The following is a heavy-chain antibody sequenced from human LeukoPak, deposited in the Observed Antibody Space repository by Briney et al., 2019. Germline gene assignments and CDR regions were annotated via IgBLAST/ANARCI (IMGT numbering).Heavy chain of an antibody. D-gene: IGHD2/OR15-2a*01. Sequence: PGESLSFSEASGVDLFSVHMSSRRRQTPGKGLQWMGRINPDDSHTQYIVSLQGHITISADKSINAFHLQWTSLRASDSDTYFCAINVGGALNIWGQGTLVTVSS. CDR3: AINVGGALNI. V-gene: IGHV5-10-1*01. CDR1: VDLFSVHM. J-gene: IGHJ4*02. CDR2: INPDDSHT.